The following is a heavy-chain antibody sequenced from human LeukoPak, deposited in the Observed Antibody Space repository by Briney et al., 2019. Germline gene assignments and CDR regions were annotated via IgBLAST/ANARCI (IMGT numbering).Heavy chain of an antibody. J-gene: IGHJ3*02. CDR2: IFPSGGEI. D-gene: IGHD2-21*02. CDR3: AKDIVVVTSGSNAFDI. CDR1: GFTFSTFA. Sequence: QPGGSLRLSCAASGFTFSTFAMIWVRQPPGKGLEWVSSIFPSGGEIHYADSVRGRFTISRDNSKSTLSLQMNSLRAEDTAIYYCAKDIVVVTSGSNAFDIWGQGTTVTVSS. V-gene: IGHV3-23*01.